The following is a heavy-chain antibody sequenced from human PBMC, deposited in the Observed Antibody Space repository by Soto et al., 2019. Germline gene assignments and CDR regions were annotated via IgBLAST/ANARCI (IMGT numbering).Heavy chain of an antibody. V-gene: IGHV3-30*18. CDR2: ISYDGSNK. J-gene: IGHJ4*02. CDR3: AKDTGDSSSTGH. CDR1: GFTFSSYG. D-gene: IGHD6-6*01. Sequence: GGSLRLSCAASGFTFSSYGMHWVRQAPGKGLEWVAVISYDGSNKYYADSVKGRFTISRDNSKNTLYLLMNSLRAEDTAVYYCAKDTGDSSSTGHWGQGTLVTVSS.